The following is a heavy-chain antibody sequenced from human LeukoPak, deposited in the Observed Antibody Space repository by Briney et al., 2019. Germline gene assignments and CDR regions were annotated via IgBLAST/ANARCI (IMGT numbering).Heavy chain of an antibody. V-gene: IGHV7-4-1*02. J-gene: IGHJ4*02. D-gene: IGHD6-13*01. CDR2: INTNTGNT. CDR1: GYTFTSYA. CDR3: AVKYSSSRYPPVESVY. Sequence: ASVKVSCKASGYTFTSYAMNWVRQAPGQGLEWMGWINTNTGNTTYAQGFTGRFCFALDPSVSTAYLQISSLKAEDTAVYYCAVKYSSSRYPPVESVYWGQGTLVTVSS.